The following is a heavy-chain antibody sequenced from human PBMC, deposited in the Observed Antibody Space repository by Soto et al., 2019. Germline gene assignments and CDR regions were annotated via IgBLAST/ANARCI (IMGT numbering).Heavy chain of an antibody. CDR2: ISGNGGST. CDR1: GFPFSNYA. V-gene: IGHV3-23*01. J-gene: IGHJ4*02. D-gene: IGHD2-2*01. Sequence: GGSLRLSCAASGFPFSNYAMSWVRTAPGKGLEWVSTISGNGGSTYYADSVKGRFTISRDNSKNMLFLQINSLRDDDSAVYYCAKRPASIITFDYWGQGTPVTVSS. CDR3: AKRPASIITFDY.